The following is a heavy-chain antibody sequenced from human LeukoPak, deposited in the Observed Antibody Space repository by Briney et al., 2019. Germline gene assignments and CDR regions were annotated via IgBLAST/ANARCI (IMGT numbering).Heavy chain of an antibody. CDR1: GYSFTSYW. J-gene: IGHJ4*02. Sequence: GESLKISCKGSGYSFTSYWIGWVRQLPGKGLVGMGVIYPGDSDTRCSPSFQGQVTISADKSISTAYLQWSGLKASDTAMYYCARHGYFDYWGQGTLVTVSS. CDR3: ARHGYFDY. V-gene: IGHV5-51*01. CDR2: IYPGDSDT.